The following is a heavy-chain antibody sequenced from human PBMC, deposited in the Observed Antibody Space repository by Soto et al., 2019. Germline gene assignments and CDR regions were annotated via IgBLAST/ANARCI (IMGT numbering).Heavy chain of an antibody. D-gene: IGHD6-19*01. CDR1: GGSISSSSYY. V-gene: IGHV4-39*01. J-gene: IGHJ4*02. CDR3: ARGGGVPYSSGWHGWFDY. CDR2: IYYSGST. Sequence: SETLSLTCTVSGGSISSSSYYWGWIRQPPGKGLEWIGSIYYSGSTYYNPSLKSRVTISVDTSKNQFSLKLSSVTAADTAAYYCARGGGVPYSSGWHGWFDYWGQGTLVTVSS.